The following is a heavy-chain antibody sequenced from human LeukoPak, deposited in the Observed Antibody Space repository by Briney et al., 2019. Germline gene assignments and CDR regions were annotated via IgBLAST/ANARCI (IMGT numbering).Heavy chain of an antibody. CDR3: ARDPSAWAAYFDY. Sequence: SETLSLTCTVSGGSISSYYWSWIRQPPGKGLEWLGYSYYSGSTNYNPSLTSRVTISVDTSKNQFSLKLTSVTAADTAMYYCARDPSAWAAYFDYWGQGSLVTVSS. V-gene: IGHV4-59*01. D-gene: IGHD6-19*01. J-gene: IGHJ4*02. CDR1: GGSISSYY. CDR2: SYYSGST.